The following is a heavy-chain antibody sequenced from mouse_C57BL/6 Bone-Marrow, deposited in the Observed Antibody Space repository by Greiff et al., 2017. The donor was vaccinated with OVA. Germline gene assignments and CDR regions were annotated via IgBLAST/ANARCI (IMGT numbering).Heavy chain of an antibody. Sequence: EVQLQQSGTVLARPGASVKMSCKTSGYTFTSYWMHWVKQRPGQGLEWIGAIYPGNSDTSYNQKFKGKAKLTAVTSASTAYMELSSLTNEDSAFYYGTRDGNYQAWFAYWGQGTLVTVSA. D-gene: IGHD2-1*01. CDR2: IYPGNSDT. V-gene: IGHV1-5*01. J-gene: IGHJ3*01. CDR1: GYTFTSYW. CDR3: TRDGNYQAWFAY.